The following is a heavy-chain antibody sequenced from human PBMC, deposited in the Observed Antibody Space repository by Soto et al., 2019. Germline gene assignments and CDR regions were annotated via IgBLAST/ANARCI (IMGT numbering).Heavy chain of an antibody. CDR2: ISAYNGNT. Sequence: ASVKVSCKASGYTFTSYGISWVRQAPGQGLEWMGWISAYNGNTNYAQKLQGRVTMTTDTSTSTAYMELRSLRSDDTAAYYCARNSYYYDSSGYPNPAGAFDIWGQGTMVTVSS. CDR3: ARNSYYYDSSGYPNPAGAFDI. J-gene: IGHJ3*02. CDR1: GYTFTSYG. D-gene: IGHD3-22*01. V-gene: IGHV1-18*04.